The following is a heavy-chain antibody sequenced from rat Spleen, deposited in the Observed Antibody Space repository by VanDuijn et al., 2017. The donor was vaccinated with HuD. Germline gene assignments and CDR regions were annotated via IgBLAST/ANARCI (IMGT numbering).Heavy chain of an antibody. CDR3: ARPNYPGFNYFDY. CDR1: GRTFSDYY. D-gene: IGHD1-4*01. CDR2: VTYDGSVT. V-gene: IGHV5-7*01. J-gene: IGHJ2*01. Sequence: EVQLVESGGGLVQPGRSLKLSCAASGRTFSDYYMTWVRQAPTKGLEWVATVTYDGSVTYYRDSVKGRFTISRDNAKSTLYLQMDSLRSEDTATYYCARPNYPGFNYFDYWGQGVMVTVSS.